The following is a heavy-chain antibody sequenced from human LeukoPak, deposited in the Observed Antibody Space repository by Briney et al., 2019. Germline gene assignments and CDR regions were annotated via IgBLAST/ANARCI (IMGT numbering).Heavy chain of an antibody. CDR2: INHSGST. CDR3: ARLGGQWLARGFFDY. V-gene: IGHV4-34*01. D-gene: IGHD6-19*01. J-gene: IGHJ4*02. CDR1: GGSFSGYY. Sequence: PSETLSLTCAVYGGSFSGYYWSWIRQPQGKGLEWIGEINHSGSTNYNPSLKSRVTISVDTSKNQFTLKLSSVTAADTAVYYCARLGGQWLARGFFDYWGQGTLVTVSS.